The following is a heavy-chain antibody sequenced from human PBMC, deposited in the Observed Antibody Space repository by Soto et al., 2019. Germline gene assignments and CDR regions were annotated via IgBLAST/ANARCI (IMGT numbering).Heavy chain of an antibody. Sequence: XASLRLSCAACGFSFSSYEMNWVRQAPGKGLEWVSYISSSGSTIYYADSVKGRFTISRDNAKNSLYLQMNSLRAEDTAVYYCASGPYCSGGSCYYGDYYYGMDVWGQGTTVTVSS. D-gene: IGHD2-15*01. CDR1: GFSFSSYE. J-gene: IGHJ6*02. V-gene: IGHV3-48*03. CDR2: ISSSGSTI. CDR3: ASGPYCSGGSCYYGDYYYGMDV.